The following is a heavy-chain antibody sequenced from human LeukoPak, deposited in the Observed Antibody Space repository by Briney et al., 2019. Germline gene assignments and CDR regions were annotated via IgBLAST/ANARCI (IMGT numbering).Heavy chain of an antibody. CDR3: ARGRFRANDWGFVY. D-gene: IGHD7-27*01. Sequence: ASVKVSCKASGYTFTSYGISWVRQAPGQGLEWMGWMNPNSGNTGYAQKFQGRVTMTRNTSISTAYMELSSLRSEDTAVYCCARGRFRANDWGFVYWGQGTLVTVSS. CDR1: GYTFTSYG. V-gene: IGHV1-8*02. J-gene: IGHJ4*02. CDR2: MNPNSGNT.